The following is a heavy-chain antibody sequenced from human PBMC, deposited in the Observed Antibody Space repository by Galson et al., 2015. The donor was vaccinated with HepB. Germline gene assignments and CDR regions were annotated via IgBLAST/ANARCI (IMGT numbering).Heavy chain of an antibody. D-gene: IGHD3-16*01. CDR1: GFTFSSYA. CDR3: ARVGGGTMKLAFDY. CDR2: ISYDGSNK. Sequence: SLRLSCAASGFTFSSYAMHWVRQAPGKGLEWVAVISYDGSNKYYADSVKSRFTISRDNSKNTLYLQMNSLRAEDTAVHYCARVGGGTMKLAFDYWGQGTLVTVSS. J-gene: IGHJ4*02. V-gene: IGHV3-30*04.